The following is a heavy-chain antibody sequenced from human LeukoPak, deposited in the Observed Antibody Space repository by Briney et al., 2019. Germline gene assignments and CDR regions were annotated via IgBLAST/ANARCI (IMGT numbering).Heavy chain of an antibody. J-gene: IGHJ4*02. V-gene: IGHV4-34*01. CDR3: ARGPGVYSYVPPFFDY. CDR2: INHSGST. Sequence: SETLSLTCAVYGGSFSGSYWSCIRQPPGKGLEWIGEINHSGSTNYNPSLKSRVTISVDTSKNQFSLKLSSVTAADTAVYYCARGPGVYSYVPPFFDYWGQGTLVTVSS. D-gene: IGHD5-18*01. CDR1: GGSFSGSY.